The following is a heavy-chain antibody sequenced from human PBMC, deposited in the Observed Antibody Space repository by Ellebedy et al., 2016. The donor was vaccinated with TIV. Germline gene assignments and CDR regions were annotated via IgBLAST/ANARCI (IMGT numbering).Heavy chain of an antibody. V-gene: IGHV3-7*03. CDR3: VRGLSDYGDFHLDS. CDR2: IKQDGTDQ. D-gene: IGHD4-17*01. J-gene: IGHJ4*02. CDR1: GFTFSTYW. Sequence: PGGSLRLSCAASGFTFSTYWMNWVRQAPDKGLQWVANIKQDGTDQNYVDSVRGRFTISRDNGKKSVYLDINTLRAEDTAVYYCVRGLSDYGDFHLDSWGQGALVIVSS.